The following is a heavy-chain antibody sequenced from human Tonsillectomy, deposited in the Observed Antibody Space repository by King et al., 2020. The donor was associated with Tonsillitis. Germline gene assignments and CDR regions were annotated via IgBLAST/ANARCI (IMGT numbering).Heavy chain of an antibody. J-gene: IGHJ4*02. CDR3: ARDPPSIVGASPY. D-gene: IGHD1-26*01. V-gene: IGHV3-33*08. Sequence: VQLVESGGGVVQPGRSLRLSCAASGFTFSSYGMHWVRQAPGKGREWVAVIWYDGSNKYYADSVKGRFTISRDNSKNTLYLQMNSLRAEDTAVYYCARDPPSIVGASPYWGQGTLVTVSS. CDR2: IWYDGSNK. CDR1: GFTFSSYG.